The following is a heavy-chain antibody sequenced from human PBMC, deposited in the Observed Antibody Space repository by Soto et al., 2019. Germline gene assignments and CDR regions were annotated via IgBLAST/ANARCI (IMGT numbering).Heavy chain of an antibody. CDR3: ARRRKDYGDYYYGMDV. V-gene: IGHV1-8*01. D-gene: IGHD4-17*01. CDR2: MNPNSGNT. Sequence: ASVKVSCKASGYTFTSYDINLVRQATGQGLEWMGWMNPNSGNTGYAQKFQGRVTMTRNTSISTAYMELSSLRSEDTAVYYCARRRKDYGDYYYGMDVWGQGTTVTVSS. J-gene: IGHJ6*02. CDR1: GYTFTSYD.